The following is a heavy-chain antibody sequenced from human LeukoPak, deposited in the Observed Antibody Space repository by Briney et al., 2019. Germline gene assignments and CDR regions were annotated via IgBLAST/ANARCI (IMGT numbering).Heavy chain of an antibody. D-gene: IGHD5-12*01. Sequence: GGSLRLSCAASGFTVSSNYMSWVRQAPGKGLEWVSVIYSGGSTYYADSVKGRFTISRDNSKNTLYLQMNSLRAEDTAVYYCAREPPSGYNGYDPDYWGQGTLVTVSS. CDR2: IYSGGST. J-gene: IGHJ4*02. V-gene: IGHV3-66*01. CDR1: GFTVSSNY. CDR3: AREPPSGYNGYDPDY.